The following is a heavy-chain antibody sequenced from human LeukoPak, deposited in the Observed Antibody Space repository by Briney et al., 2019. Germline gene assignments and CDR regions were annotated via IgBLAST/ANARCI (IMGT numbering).Heavy chain of an antibody. V-gene: IGHV3-7*01. CDR3: AKDIRDGSGSYYNGYYYYGMNV. D-gene: IGHD3-10*01. Sequence: GGSLRLSCAASGFTFSNYWMTWVRQAPGKGLEWVANIKQDGSEISYVDSVKGRFTITRDNAKNSLYLQMNNLRVEDTAVYYCAKDIRDGSGSYYNGYYYYGMNVWGQGTTVTVSS. J-gene: IGHJ6*02. CDR2: IKQDGSEI. CDR1: GFTFSNYW.